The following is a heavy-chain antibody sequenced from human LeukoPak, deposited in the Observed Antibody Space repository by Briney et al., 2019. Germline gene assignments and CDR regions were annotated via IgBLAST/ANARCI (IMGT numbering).Heavy chain of an antibody. D-gene: IGHD1-26*01. CDR3: ARHRNSGSPNWFDP. V-gene: IGHV4-39*01. J-gene: IGHJ5*02. CDR1: GGSISSGDYY. CDR2: IYYSGST. Sequence: PSQTLSLTCTVSGGSISSGDYYWSWIRQPPGKGLEWIGSIYYSGSTYYNPSLKSRVTISVDTSKNQFSLKLSSVTAADTAVYYCARHRNSGSPNWFDPWGQGTLVTVSS.